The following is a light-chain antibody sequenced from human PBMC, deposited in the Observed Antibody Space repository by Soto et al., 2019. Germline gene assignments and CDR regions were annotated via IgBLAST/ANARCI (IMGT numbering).Light chain of an antibody. CDR1: TGAVTNGHY. CDR2: DTT. CDR3: LLSYNGPYV. V-gene: IGLV7-46*01. J-gene: IGLJ1*01. Sequence: QALVTQEPSLTVSPGGTVTLTCGSSTGAVTNGHYPYWFQQKPGQAPRTLIYDTTNRHSWTPVRFSGSLLGGKAALTLSGAQPEDEAEYYCLLSYNGPYVFGTGTKVTVL.